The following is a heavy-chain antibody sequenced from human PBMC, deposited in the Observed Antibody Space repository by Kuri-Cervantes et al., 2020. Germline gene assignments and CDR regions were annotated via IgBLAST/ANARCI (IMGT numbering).Heavy chain of an antibody. CDR1: GFTFDDYA. CDR3: AKDNGPGTIFGVVNSHYYGMDV. Sequence: SLKISCAASGFTFDDYAMHWVRQAPGKGLEWVSGISWNSGSIGYADSVKGRFTISRDNAKNSLYLQMNSLRAEDTALYYCAKDNGPGTIFGVVNSHYYGMDVWGQGTTVIVSS. V-gene: IGHV3-9*01. CDR2: ISWNSGSI. J-gene: IGHJ6*02. D-gene: IGHD3-3*01.